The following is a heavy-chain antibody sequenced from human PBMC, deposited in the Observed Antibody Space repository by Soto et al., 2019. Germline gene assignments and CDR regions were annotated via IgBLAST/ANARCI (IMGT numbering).Heavy chain of an antibody. CDR2: IRSKAYGGTT. V-gene: IGHV3-49*03. CDR3: TRVSMVDTAMVTSGY. Sequence: GGSLRLSCTASGFTFGDYAMSWFRQAPGKGLEWVGFIRSKAYGGTTEYAASVKGRFTISRDDSKSIAYLQMNSLKTEDTAVYYCTRVSMVDTAMVTSGYWGQGTLVTVSS. D-gene: IGHD5-18*01. J-gene: IGHJ4*02. CDR1: GFTFGDYA.